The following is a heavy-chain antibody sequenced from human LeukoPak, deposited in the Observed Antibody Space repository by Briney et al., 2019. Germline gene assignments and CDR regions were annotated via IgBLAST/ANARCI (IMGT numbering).Heavy chain of an antibody. CDR1: GFTLSSYS. D-gene: IGHD3-22*01. V-gene: IGHV3-21*01. Sequence: KTGGSLRLSCAASGFTLSSYSMNWVRQAPGKGLEWVSSISSSSSYIYYADSVKGRFTISRDNAKNSLYLQMNSLRAEDTAVYYCARGGPNYYDSSGYYSFDYWGQGTLVTVSS. J-gene: IGHJ4*02. CDR2: ISSSSSYI. CDR3: ARGGPNYYDSSGYYSFDY.